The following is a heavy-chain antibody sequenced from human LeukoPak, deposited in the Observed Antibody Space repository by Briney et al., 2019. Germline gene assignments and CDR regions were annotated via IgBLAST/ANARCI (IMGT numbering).Heavy chain of an antibody. Sequence: GGSLRLSCAASGFTVSSNYMSWVRQAPGKGLEWVSVIYSGGSTYYADSVKGRFTISRDNSKNTLYLQMNSLRAEDTAVYYCASIVVGGYYYDSSGPWGQGTLVTVSS. D-gene: IGHD3-22*01. J-gene: IGHJ5*02. CDR3: ASIVVGGYYYDSSGP. CDR2: IYSGGST. V-gene: IGHV3-53*05. CDR1: GFTVSSNY.